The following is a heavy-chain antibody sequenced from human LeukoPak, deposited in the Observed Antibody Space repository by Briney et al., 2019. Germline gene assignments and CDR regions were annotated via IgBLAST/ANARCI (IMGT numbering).Heavy chain of an antibody. V-gene: IGHV3-23*01. D-gene: IGHD1-7*01. CDR2: FSGSGGTT. Sequence: TGGSLRLSCAASGFTFSSYAMTWVRQAPGKGLEWVSTFSGSGGTTYYADSVKGRFTISRDNSKNTLYLQMNSLRVEDTAIYYCAKVYGTTYGNFDCWGQGTQVTVSS. J-gene: IGHJ4*02. CDR3: AKVYGTTYGNFDC. CDR1: GFTFSSYA.